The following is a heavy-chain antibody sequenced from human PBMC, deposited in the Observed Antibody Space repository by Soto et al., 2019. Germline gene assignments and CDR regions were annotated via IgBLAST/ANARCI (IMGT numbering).Heavy chain of an antibody. V-gene: IGHV4-31*03. J-gene: IGHJ5*02. CDR3: ARGCFLGRDFQTNNWFDP. D-gene: IGHD3-10*01. CDR1: GGSISSGGYY. CDR2: IYYSGST. Sequence: SETLSLTCTVSGGSISSGGYYWSWIRQHPGKGLEWIGYIYYSGSTYYNPSLKSRVTISVDTSKNQFALKLSSVTAADTAVYYCARGCFLGRDFQTNNWFDPWGQGTLVTVSS.